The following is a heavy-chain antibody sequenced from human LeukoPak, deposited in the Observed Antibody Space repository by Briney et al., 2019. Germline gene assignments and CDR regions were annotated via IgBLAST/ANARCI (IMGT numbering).Heavy chain of an antibody. CDR3: AKDGGWELLHYYYGMDV. J-gene: IGHJ6*02. Sequence: GGSLRLSCAASGFTVSSNYMSWVRQAPGKGLEWVSIIHSSGNTYHADSVKGRFAISRDNSKNTLYLQMNSLRAEDMAVYYCAKDGGWELLHYYYGMDVWGQGTTVTVSS. V-gene: IGHV3-66*01. CDR2: IHSSGNT. D-gene: IGHD1-26*01. CDR1: GFTVSSNY.